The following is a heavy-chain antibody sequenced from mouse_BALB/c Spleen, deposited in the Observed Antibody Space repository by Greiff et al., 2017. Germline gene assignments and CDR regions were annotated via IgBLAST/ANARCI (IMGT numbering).Heavy chain of an antibody. D-gene: IGHD2-2*01. CDR1: GYAFSSYW. J-gene: IGHJ3*01. V-gene: IGHV1-80*01. CDR3: ARSYGYDEAWFAY. CDR2: IYPGDGDT. Sequence: QVHVKQSGAELVRPGSSVKLSCKASGYAFSSYWMYWVKQRPGQGLEWIGQIYPGDGDTNYNGKFKGKATLTADKSSSTAYMQLSSLTSEDSAVYFCARSYGYDEAWFAYWGQGTLVTVSA.